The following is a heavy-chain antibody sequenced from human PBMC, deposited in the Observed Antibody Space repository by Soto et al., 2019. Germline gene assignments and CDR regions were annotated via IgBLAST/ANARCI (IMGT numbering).Heavy chain of an antibody. CDR1: GFTVGSNY. J-gene: IGHJ4*02. V-gene: IGHV3-53*01. Sequence: ETLSLSCVASGFTVGSNYMSWVRQAPGKGLEWVSFIHTTGRTYYADSVKGRFTISRDNSKNMLYLQMNSLRADDTAMYYCAGGPYCGGDCYRFDYWGQGALVTVSS. D-gene: IGHD2-21*02. CDR2: IHTTGRT. CDR3: AGGPYCGGDCYRFDY.